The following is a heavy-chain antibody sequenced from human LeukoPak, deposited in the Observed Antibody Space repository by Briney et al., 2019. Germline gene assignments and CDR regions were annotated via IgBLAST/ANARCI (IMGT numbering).Heavy chain of an antibody. D-gene: IGHD5-12*01. J-gene: IGHJ3*01. CDR2: IYYSGST. Sequence: SETLSLTCTVSGGSISSSSYYWGWIRQPPGKGLEWIGSIYYSGSTYYNPSLKSRVTISVDTSKNQFSLKLSSVTAADTDVYYCASQDIYWIYWGQGTMVTVSS. V-gene: IGHV4-39*01. CDR1: GGSISSSSYY. CDR3: ASQDIYWIY.